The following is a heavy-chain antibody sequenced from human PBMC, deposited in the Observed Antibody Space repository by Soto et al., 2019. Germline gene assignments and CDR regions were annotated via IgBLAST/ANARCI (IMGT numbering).Heavy chain of an antibody. V-gene: IGHV3-30*18. D-gene: IGHD3-3*01. CDR2: ISYDGSNK. CDR3: AKDKWGGYLPRYGMDV. J-gene: IGHJ6*02. Sequence: LRLSCAASGFTFSSYGMHWVRQAPGKGLEWVAVISYDGSNKYYADSVKGRFTISRDNSKNTLYLQMNSLRAEDTAVYYCAKDKWGGYLPRYGMDVWGQGTTVTVSS. CDR1: GFTFSSYG.